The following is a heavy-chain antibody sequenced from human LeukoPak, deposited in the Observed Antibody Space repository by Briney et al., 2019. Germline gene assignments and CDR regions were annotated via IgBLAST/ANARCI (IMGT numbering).Heavy chain of an antibody. D-gene: IGHD1-20*01. V-gene: IGHV3-30*02. CDR3: AKGTSYNWNDGRFDP. CDR2: IRNDGTNK. CDR1: GFTVSSNY. J-gene: IGHJ5*02. Sequence: GGSLRLSCAASGFTVSSNYMSWVRQAPGKGLEWVAFIRNDGTNKYYAESVKGRFTISRDNSKNTLYLQMNSLRAEDTAVYYCAKGTSYNWNDGRFDPWGNGILVTVSS.